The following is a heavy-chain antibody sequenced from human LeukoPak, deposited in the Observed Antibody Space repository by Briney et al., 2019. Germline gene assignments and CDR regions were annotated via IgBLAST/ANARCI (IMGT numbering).Heavy chain of an antibody. CDR1: GYTFTVYY. Sequence: ASVTASFKASGYTFTVYYMHWVRQAPGQGLEWMGWINPNSGGTNYAQKFQGRVNMTRDTSISTAYMELSRLRSDDTAVYYCARQWLGPKYFQHWGQGTLVTVSS. V-gene: IGHV1-2*02. D-gene: IGHD6-19*01. J-gene: IGHJ1*01. CDR3: ARQWLGPKYFQH. CDR2: INPNSGGT.